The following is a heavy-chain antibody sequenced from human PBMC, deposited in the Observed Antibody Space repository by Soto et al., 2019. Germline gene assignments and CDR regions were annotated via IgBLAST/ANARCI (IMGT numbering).Heavy chain of an antibody. CDR1: GGTFGSYA. CDR2: IIPIFGTA. V-gene: IGHV1-69*13. CDR3: ARDRTRYSGYYPYRGSQDAFDI. Sequence: ASVKVSCKASGGTFGSYAISWVGQAPGQGREWMGGIIPIFGTANYAQKFQGRVTITADESTSTAYMELSSLRSEDTAVYYCARDRTRYSGYYPYRGSQDAFDIWGQGTMVTVSS. J-gene: IGHJ3*02. D-gene: IGHD3-22*01.